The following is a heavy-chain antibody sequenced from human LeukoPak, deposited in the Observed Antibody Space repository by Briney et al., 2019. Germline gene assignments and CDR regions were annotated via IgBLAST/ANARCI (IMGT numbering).Heavy chain of an antibody. CDR2: ISSSSSTI. J-gene: IGHJ4*02. V-gene: IGHV3-48*01. CDR1: GFTFSSYS. Sequence: PGGSLRLSCAASGFTFSSYSMNWVRQAPGKGLEWVSYISSSSSTIYYADSVKGRFTISRDNAKNSLYLQMNSLRAEDTAVYYCAKDLQIQVRGVINLYDSWGQGTLVTVSS. CDR3: AKDLQIQVRGVINLYDS. D-gene: IGHD3-10*01.